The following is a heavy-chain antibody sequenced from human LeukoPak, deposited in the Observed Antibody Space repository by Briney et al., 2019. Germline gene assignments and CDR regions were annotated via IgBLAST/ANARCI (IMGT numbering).Heavy chain of an antibody. V-gene: IGHV4-59*08. J-gene: IGHJ3*02. CDR3: ARVRDGYNSAFDI. Sequence: PSETLSLTCTVSGGSISSYYWSWIRQPPGKGLEWIGYIYYSGSTNYNPSLKSRVTISVDTSKNQFSLKLSSVTAADTAVYYCARVRDGYNSAFDIWGQGTMVTVSS. CDR2: IYYSGST. CDR1: GGSISSYY. D-gene: IGHD5-24*01.